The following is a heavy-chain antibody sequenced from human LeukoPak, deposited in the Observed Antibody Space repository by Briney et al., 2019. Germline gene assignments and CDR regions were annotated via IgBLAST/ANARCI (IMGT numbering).Heavy chain of an antibody. V-gene: IGHV1-18*04. CDR3: ARDRRDCSGASCYADAFDI. CDR2: ISSYNGNT. Sequence: ASVKVSCKASDYIFSSYGITWVRQAPGQGLEWMGWISSYNGNTNHAQKFQGRVTMTTDTSTSTAYMDLGSLRSDDTAVYYCARDRRDCSGASCYADAFDIWGQGTMVTVSS. CDR1: DYIFSSYG. D-gene: IGHD2-15*01. J-gene: IGHJ3*02.